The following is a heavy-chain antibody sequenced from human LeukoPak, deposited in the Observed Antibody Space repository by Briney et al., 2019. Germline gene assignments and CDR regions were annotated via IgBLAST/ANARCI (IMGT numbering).Heavy chain of an antibody. Sequence: SETLSLTCAVYGGSFSGYYWSWLRQPPGKGLEWIGEINHSGSTNYNPSLKSRVTISVDTSKNQFSLKLSSVTAADTAVYYCARRNVVVPAAKYYYGSGRHYYMDVWGKGTTVTVSS. D-gene: IGHD3-10*01. CDR3: ARRNVVVPAAKYYYGSGRHYYMDV. CDR1: GGSFSGYY. CDR2: INHSGST. J-gene: IGHJ6*03. V-gene: IGHV4-34*01.